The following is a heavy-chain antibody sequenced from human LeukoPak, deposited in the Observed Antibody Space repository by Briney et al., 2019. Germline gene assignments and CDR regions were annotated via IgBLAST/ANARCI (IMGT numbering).Heavy chain of an antibody. CDR1: GGSISSSSYY. Sequence: SETLSLTCTVSGGSISSSSYYWGWIRRPPGKGLEWIGSIYYSGGTYYNPSLKSRVTISVDTSKNQFSLKLSSVTAADTAVYYCAREPPRGGAIDYWGQGTLVTVSS. V-gene: IGHV4-39*02. CDR2: IYYSGGT. J-gene: IGHJ4*02. D-gene: IGHD3-16*01. CDR3: AREPPRGGAIDY.